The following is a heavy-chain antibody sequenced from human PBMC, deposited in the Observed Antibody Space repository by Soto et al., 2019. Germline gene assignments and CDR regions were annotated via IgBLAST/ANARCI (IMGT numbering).Heavy chain of an antibody. Sequence: PSETLSLTCTVSGGSISSYYWSWIRQPPGKGLEWIGYIYYSGSTNYNPSLKSRVTISVDTSKNQFSLKLSSVTAADTAVYYCARGSNWNDGDNWFDPWGQGTLVTVSS. D-gene: IGHD1-1*01. V-gene: IGHV4-59*01. CDR3: ARGSNWNDGDNWFDP. J-gene: IGHJ5*02. CDR2: IYYSGST. CDR1: GGSISSYY.